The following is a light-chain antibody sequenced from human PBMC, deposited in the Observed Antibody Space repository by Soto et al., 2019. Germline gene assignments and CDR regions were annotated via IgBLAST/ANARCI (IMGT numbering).Light chain of an antibody. J-gene: IGLJ2*01. CDR1: SSDVGGYNY. Sequence: QSALTQPASVSGSPGQSITISCTGTSSDVGGYNYVSWYQQHPGKAPKLMIYDVTDRPSGVSTRFSGSKSGNTASLTISGLQAEDEADYYCSSYTRSSTLVFGGGTKLTVV. V-gene: IGLV2-14*01. CDR2: DVT. CDR3: SSYTRSSTLV.